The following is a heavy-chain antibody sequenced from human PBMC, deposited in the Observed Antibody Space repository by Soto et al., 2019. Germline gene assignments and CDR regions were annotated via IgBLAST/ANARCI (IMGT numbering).Heavy chain of an antibody. D-gene: IGHD6-19*01. CDR2: IYYSGST. J-gene: IGHJ6*02. Sequence: SETLSVTCTVSGGSISSYYWSWIRQPPGKGLEWIGYIYYSGSTNYNPSLKSRVTISVDTSKNQFSLKLSSVTAADTAVYYCARDSGGYSSGWSGYYYYYYGMDVWGQGTTVTVSS. CDR1: GGSISSYY. CDR3: ARDSGGYSSGWSGYYYYYYGMDV. V-gene: IGHV4-59*01.